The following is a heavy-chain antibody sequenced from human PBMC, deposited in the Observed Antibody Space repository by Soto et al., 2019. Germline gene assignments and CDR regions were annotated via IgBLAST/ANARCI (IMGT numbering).Heavy chain of an antibody. CDR2: INPNSGGT. CDR3: ARAVVIVFLMGHLLLSAIDI. Sequence: ASGKLSCKASGYTFTGNYMHWVRQAPGQGLEWMGWINPNSGGTNYAQKFQGWVTMTRDTSISTAYMELSRLRSDDTAVYYCARAVVIVFLMGHLLLSAIDIWCQGTM. D-gene: IGHD2-2*01. CDR1: GYTFTGNY. J-gene: IGHJ3*02. V-gene: IGHV1-2*04.